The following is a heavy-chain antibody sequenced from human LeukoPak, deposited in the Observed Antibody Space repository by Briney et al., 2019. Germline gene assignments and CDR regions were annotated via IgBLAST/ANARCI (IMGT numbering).Heavy chain of an antibody. D-gene: IGHD6-13*01. J-gene: IGHJ4*02. CDR2: IYYSGST. Sequence: SETLSLTCTVSGGSISSYYWSWIRQPPGKGLEWIGYIYYSGSTNYNPSLKSQVTISVDTSKNQFSLKLSSVTAADTAVYYCARGGWQQLGYLDYWGQGTLVTVSS. CDR1: GGSISSYY. CDR3: ARGGWQQLGYLDY. V-gene: IGHV4-59*12.